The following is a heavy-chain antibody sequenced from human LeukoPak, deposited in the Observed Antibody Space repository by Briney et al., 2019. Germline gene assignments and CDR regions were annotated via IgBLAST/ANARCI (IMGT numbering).Heavy chain of an antibody. J-gene: IGHJ4*02. CDR2: ISYDGNNK. D-gene: IGHD3-3*01. Sequence: GGSLRLSCAASGFIFSSYYMNWVRQAPGKGLEWVAIISYDGNNKYYADSVKGRFTISRDSSKNTLYLQMNSLRAEDTAVYYCAKDEAYDFWSGYPSLDYWGQGTLVTVSS. V-gene: IGHV3-30*18. CDR3: AKDEAYDFWSGYPSLDY. CDR1: GFIFSSYY.